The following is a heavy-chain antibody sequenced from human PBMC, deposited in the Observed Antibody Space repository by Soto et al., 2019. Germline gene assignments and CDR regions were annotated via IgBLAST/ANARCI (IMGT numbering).Heavy chain of an antibody. CDR2: IRSKAYGGTT. CDR3: TRGLHSGSYTDAFDI. CDR1: GFTFGDYA. J-gene: IGHJ3*02. V-gene: IGHV3-49*03. D-gene: IGHD1-26*01. Sequence: GGSLRLSCTASGFTFGDYAMSWFRQAPGKGLEWVGFIRSKAYGGTTEYAASVKGRFTISRDDSKSIAYLQMNSLKTEDTAVYYCTRGLHSGSYTDAFDIWGQGTMVTVS.